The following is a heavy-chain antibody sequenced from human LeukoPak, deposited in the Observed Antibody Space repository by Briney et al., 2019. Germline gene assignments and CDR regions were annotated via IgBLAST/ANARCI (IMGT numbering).Heavy chain of an antibody. CDR1: VLTFSSYG. CDR2: VWYDGNDK. V-gene: IGHV3-33*01. D-gene: IGHD2/OR15-2a*01. Sequence: RGSLRLSCAASVLTFSSYGMHWVRQAPGKGLEWVAVVWYDGNDKYYADSVQGRVTISRDNSRYTLYLQMSSLRAEDTAVYFCARQYSNPYYHYMDVWGKGTTVTVSS. J-gene: IGHJ6*03. CDR3: ARQYSNPYYHYMDV.